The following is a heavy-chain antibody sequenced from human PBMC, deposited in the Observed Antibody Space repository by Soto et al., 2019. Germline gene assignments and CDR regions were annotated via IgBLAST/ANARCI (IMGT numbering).Heavy chain of an antibody. CDR2: IYPGDSDT. D-gene: IGHD5-18*01. V-gene: IGHV5-51*01. CDR3: ARFGYSYGSGYYYYGMDV. J-gene: IGHJ6*02. Sequence: GESLKISCKGSGYSFTSYWIGWVRQMPGKGLEWMGIIYPGDSDTRYSPSFQGQVTISADESISTAYLQWSSLKASDTAMYYCARFGYSYGSGYYYYGMDVWGQGTTVTVSS. CDR1: GYSFTSYW.